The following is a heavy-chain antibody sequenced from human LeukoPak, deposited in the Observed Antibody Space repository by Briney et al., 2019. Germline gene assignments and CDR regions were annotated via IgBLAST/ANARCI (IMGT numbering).Heavy chain of an antibody. D-gene: IGHD6-19*01. Sequence: SETLSLTCTVSGGSISTSGYYWGWIRQPPGKGLEYFASVDSGGNAYYNPSLQSQVTISADTSKDQFSLKLSSVTAADTAVYYCTRDRGQWLVDYWGQGTLVTVSS. CDR2: VDSGGNA. CDR3: TRDRGQWLVDY. J-gene: IGHJ4*02. V-gene: IGHV4-39*07. CDR1: GGSISTSGYY.